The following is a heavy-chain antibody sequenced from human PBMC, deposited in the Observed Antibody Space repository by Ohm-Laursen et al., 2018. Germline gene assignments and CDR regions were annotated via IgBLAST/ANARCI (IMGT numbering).Heavy chain of an antibody. D-gene: IGHD3-16*01. V-gene: IGHV1-46*01. CDR1: GNIFSSYY. J-gene: IGHJ4*02. Sequence: ASVKVSCKASGNIFSSYYMHWVRQAPGQGLEWMGIINPAGDTTTYAQKFQDRVTMTRDMSTSTAYMELSSLESEDTAVYYCARADVRRLDYWGQGTLVTVSS. CDR2: INPAGDTT. CDR3: ARADVRRLDY.